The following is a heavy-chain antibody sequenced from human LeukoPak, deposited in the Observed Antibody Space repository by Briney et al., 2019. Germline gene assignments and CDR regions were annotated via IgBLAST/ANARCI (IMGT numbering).Heavy chain of an antibody. Sequence: GGSLRLSCAASGFTFSSYAMSWVRQAPGKGLEWVSAISGSGGSTYYADSVKGRFTISRDNSKNTLYLQMNSLRAEDTAVYYCARVVNGLEWSGPISSWAFDIWGQGTMVTVSS. D-gene: IGHD2-8*01. J-gene: IGHJ3*02. CDR3: ARVVNGLEWSGPISSWAFDI. V-gene: IGHV3-23*01. CDR1: GFTFSSYA. CDR2: ISGSGGST.